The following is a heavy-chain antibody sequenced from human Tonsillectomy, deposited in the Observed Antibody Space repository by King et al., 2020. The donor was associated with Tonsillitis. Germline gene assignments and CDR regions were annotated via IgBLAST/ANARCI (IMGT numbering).Heavy chain of an antibody. CDR3: AKDAIAYFDY. Sequence: VQLVESGGGVVQPAGGSLRLSCAASGFTFSSYGMHWVRQAPGKGLEWVAFIRFDGSIKYYADSVKGRFTISRDNSKNTLYLQMNSLRAEDTAVYYCAKDAIAYFDYWGQGTLVTVSS. CDR1: GFTFSSYG. V-gene: IGHV3-30*02. D-gene: IGHD2-21*01. CDR2: IRFDGSIK. J-gene: IGHJ4*02.